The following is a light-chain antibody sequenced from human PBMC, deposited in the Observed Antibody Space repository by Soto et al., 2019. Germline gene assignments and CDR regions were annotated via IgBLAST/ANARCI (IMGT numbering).Light chain of an antibody. Sequence: ASQITQSPSSLSASLGDRVIITCRASQAIRNDLGWYQQKPGKAPKLLIYTASTLQSGVPSRFSGSGSGADFTLTIRSPQPEDSATYYCLHDYSYPRTFGQGTKLDIK. J-gene: IGKJ1*01. CDR3: LHDYSYPRT. CDR1: QAIRND. V-gene: IGKV1-6*01. CDR2: TAS.